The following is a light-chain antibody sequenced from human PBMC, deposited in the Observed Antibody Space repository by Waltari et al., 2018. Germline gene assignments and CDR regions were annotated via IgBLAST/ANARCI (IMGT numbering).Light chain of an antibody. CDR1: QSVLYSSNNKNY. J-gene: IGKJ1*01. CDR3: QQYLTASWT. Sequence: DIVMTQSPDSLAVSLGERATFNCKSSQSVLYSSNNKNYLAWYQQKPGQPPKLRMYGASTRESGVPDRFSGSGSGTDFTLTISSLQAEDVAVYYCQQYLTASWTFGQGTKVEIK. V-gene: IGKV4-1*01. CDR2: GAS.